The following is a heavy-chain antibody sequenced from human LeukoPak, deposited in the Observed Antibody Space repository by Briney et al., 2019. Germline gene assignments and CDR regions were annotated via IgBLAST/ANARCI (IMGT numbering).Heavy chain of an antibody. CDR2: IYLGDSDT. Sequence: GEFLKISCKGSGYSFTSYWIGWVRQMPGKGLEGMGIIYLGDSDTRYSPSFQGQVTISADKSISTAYLQWSSLKASDTAMYYCARPAVAGGYYYYYGMDVWGQGTTVTVSS. J-gene: IGHJ6*02. CDR3: ARPAVAGGYYYYYGMDV. CDR1: GYSFTSYW. V-gene: IGHV5-51*01. D-gene: IGHD6-19*01.